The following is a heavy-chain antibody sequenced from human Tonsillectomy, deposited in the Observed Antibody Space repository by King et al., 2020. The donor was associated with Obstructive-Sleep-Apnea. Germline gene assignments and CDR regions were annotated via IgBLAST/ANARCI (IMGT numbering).Heavy chain of an antibody. D-gene: IGHD4-17*01. CDR1: GDSVSSNSAA. V-gene: IGHV6-1*01. CDR2: TYYRSKWYN. CDR3: ARDGVGRFHWDGEWFDS. J-gene: IGHJ5*01. Sequence: QLQESGPGLVKPSQTLSLTCAISGDSVSSNSAAWNWIRQSPSRGLEWLGRTYYRSKWYNDYAVSVKSRININPDTAKNQVSLQLNSVTPEDSAVYYCARDGVGRFHWDGEWFDSWGQGTLVTVSS.